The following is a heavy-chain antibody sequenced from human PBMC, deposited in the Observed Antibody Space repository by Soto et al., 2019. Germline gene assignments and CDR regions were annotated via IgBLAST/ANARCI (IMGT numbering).Heavy chain of an antibody. Sequence: SETLSLTCTVSGGSISRYYWSWIRQPPGKGLEWIGYIYYSGSTNYNPSLKSRVTISVDTSKNQFSLKLSSVTAADTAVYYCARRGAHYDILTGFNWFGPWGQGTLVTVSS. J-gene: IGHJ5*02. D-gene: IGHD3-9*01. CDR2: IYYSGST. CDR3: ARRGAHYDILTGFNWFGP. V-gene: IGHV4-59*08. CDR1: GGSISRYY.